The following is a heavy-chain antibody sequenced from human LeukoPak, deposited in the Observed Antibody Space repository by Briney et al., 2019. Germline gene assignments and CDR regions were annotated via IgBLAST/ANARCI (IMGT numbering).Heavy chain of an antibody. Sequence: SETLSLTCAVYGGSFSGYYWSWIRQPPGKGLEWIGEINHSGSTNYNPSLKSRVTISVDTSKNQFSLKLSSVTAADTAVYYYARDSMGATTIDYWGQGTLVTVSS. J-gene: IGHJ4*02. D-gene: IGHD1-26*01. CDR1: GGSFSGYY. CDR3: ARDSMGATTIDY. CDR2: INHSGST. V-gene: IGHV4-34*01.